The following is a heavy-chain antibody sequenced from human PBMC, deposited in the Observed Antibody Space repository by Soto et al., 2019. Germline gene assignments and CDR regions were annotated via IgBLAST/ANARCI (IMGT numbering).Heavy chain of an antibody. CDR3: ARAGRVADWFDWYFDL. CDR2: IYYSGST. D-gene: IGHD3-9*01. J-gene: IGHJ2*01. Sequence: QVQLQESGPGLVKPSETLSLTCTVSGGSISSYYWSWIRQPPGKGLEWIGYIYYSGSTNYNPSLKSRVTISVDTSKNQFSLKLSSVTAADTAVYYCARAGRVADWFDWYFDLWGRGTLVTVSS. V-gene: IGHV4-59*01. CDR1: GGSISSYY.